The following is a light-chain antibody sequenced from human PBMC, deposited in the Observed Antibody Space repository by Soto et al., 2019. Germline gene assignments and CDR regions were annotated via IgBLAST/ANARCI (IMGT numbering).Light chain of an antibody. Sequence: QSALTQPASVSGSPGQSITISCTGTSSDVGGYNYVPWYQQHPGKAPKLMIFDVSNRPSGVSNRFSGSKSGSTASLTISGLRAEDEADYFCSSYTSSSTLYVFGTGTKLTVL. V-gene: IGLV2-14*01. CDR3: SSYTSSSTLYV. J-gene: IGLJ1*01. CDR2: DVS. CDR1: SSDVGGYNY.